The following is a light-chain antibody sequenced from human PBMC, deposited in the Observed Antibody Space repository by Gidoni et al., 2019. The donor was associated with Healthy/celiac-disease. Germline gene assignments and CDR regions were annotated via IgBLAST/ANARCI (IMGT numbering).Light chain of an antibody. CDR2: WAS. CDR3: QQYYSTLLT. V-gene: IGKV4-1*01. CDR1: QSVLYSSNNKNY. Sequence: DIVMTQAPDSLAEALGERATSNCKSSQSVLYSSNNKNYLAWYQQKPGQPPKLLIYWASTRESGVPDRFSGSGSGTDFTLTISSLQAEDVAVYYCQQYYSTLLTFGGGTKVEIK. J-gene: IGKJ4*01.